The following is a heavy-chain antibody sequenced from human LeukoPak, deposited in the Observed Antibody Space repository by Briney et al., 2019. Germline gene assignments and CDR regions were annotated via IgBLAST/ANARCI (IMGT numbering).Heavy chain of an antibody. CDR2: MNPNGGNT. V-gene: IGHV1-8*01. CDR3: ASFQRAHPWFDY. J-gene: IGHJ4*02. CDR1: GYTFTSYD. Sequence: ASVKVSCKASGYTFTSYDINWVRQATGQGLEWMGWMNPNGGNTGYAQKFQGRVTMTRNTSISTAYMELSSLRSEDTAVYYCASFQRAHPWFDYWGQGTLVTVSS.